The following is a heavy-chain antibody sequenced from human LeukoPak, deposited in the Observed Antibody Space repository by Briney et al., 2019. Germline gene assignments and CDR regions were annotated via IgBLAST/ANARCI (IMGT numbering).Heavy chain of an antibody. D-gene: IGHD3-22*01. Sequence: AGGSLRLSCAASAFTFSNYAMSWVRQAPGKGLEWVLTIISGSGGSTYYADSVKGRFTISRDNSQSTLFLQMNTLRADDTAVYYCAKDLIPSYYYDSPGDYWGQGTLVTVSS. CDR1: AFTFSNYA. CDR3: AKDLIPSYYYDSPGDY. V-gene: IGHV3-23*01. J-gene: IGHJ4*02. CDR2: IISGSGGST.